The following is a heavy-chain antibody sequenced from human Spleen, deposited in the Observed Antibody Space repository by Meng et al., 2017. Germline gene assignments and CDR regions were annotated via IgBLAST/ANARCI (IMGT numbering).Heavy chain of an antibody. CDR3: AREGLAVAGLDY. V-gene: IGHV3-20*04. J-gene: IGHJ4*02. CDR1: GFTFSSYA. Sequence: GGSLRLSCAASGFTFSSYAMSWVRQAPGKGLEWVSGINWNGGSTGYADSVKGRFTISRDNAKNSLYLQMNSLRAEDTALYYCAREGLAVAGLDYWGQGTLVTVSS. D-gene: IGHD6-19*01. CDR2: INWNGGST.